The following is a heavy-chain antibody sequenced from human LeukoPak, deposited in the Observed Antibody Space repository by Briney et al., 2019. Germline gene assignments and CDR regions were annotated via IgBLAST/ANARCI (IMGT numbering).Heavy chain of an antibody. CDR2: INHSGST. Sequence: SETLSLTCAVYSGSFSGYYWSWIRQPPGKGLEWIGEINHSGSTNYNPSLKSRVTISVDTSKNQFSLKLSSVTAADTAVYYCARIHVGSKNWFDPWGQGTLVTVSS. V-gene: IGHV4-34*01. D-gene: IGHD1-26*01. CDR1: SGSFSGYY. J-gene: IGHJ5*02. CDR3: ARIHVGSKNWFDP.